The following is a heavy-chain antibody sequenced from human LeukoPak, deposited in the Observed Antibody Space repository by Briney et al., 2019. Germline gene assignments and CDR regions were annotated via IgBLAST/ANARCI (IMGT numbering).Heavy chain of an antibody. V-gene: IGHV3-7*01. CDR2: IRPDGSAS. D-gene: IGHD6-19*01. CDR1: GFTFSRYW. CDR3: TRMRQSDY. J-gene: IGHJ4*02. Sequence: GGSLRLSCAASGFTFSRYWMTWVRRAPGKGLEWVAAIRPDGSASFFVDSVKGRFSVSRDNAKNSLSLHMNSLRVEDTAVYYCTRMRQSDYWGQGTLVTVSS.